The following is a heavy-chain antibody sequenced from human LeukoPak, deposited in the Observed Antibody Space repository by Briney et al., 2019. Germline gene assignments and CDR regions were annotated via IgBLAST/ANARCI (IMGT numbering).Heavy chain of an antibody. V-gene: IGHV1-18*01. CDR3: ALSPTTVTSYYFDY. CDR2: ISAYNGNT. J-gene: IGHJ4*02. CDR1: GYTFTSYG. Sequence: GASVKVSCKASGYTFTSYGISWVRQAPGQGLEWMGWISAYNGNTNYAQKLQGRVTMTTDTSTSTAYMELRSLRSDDTAVYYCALSPTTVTSYYFDYWGQGTLVTVSS. D-gene: IGHD4-17*01.